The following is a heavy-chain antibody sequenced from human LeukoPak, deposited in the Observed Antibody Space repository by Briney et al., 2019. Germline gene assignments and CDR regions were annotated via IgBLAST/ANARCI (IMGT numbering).Heavy chain of an antibody. CDR3: AIYARSGVYPPRRLDY. CDR2: IFPGGSDT. J-gene: IGHJ4*02. Sequence: GESLKISCKGSGFSFTTYWIAWVRQMSGKGLEWMGIIFPGGSDTRYSPSFQGQVTISADKSISTAYLQWSSLKASDTAMYYCAIYARSGVYPPRRLDYWGQGTLVAVSS. D-gene: IGHD3-16*01. V-gene: IGHV5-51*01. CDR1: GFSFTTYW.